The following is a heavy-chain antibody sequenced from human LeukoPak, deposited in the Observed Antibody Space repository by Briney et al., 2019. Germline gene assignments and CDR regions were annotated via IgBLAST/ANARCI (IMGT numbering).Heavy chain of an antibody. CDR1: GFTFSSYA. V-gene: IGHV3-23*01. J-gene: IGHJ4*02. Sequence: GGSLRLSCAASGFTFSSYAMSWVRQAPGKGLEWVSVFSGGGGSTYYADSVKGRFTISRDNSKNTLYLQMNSLRVEDTAVYYCAKDDVTSGSLYYFDYWGQGTLVTVSS. CDR2: FSGGGGST. D-gene: IGHD1-26*01. CDR3: AKDDVTSGSLYYFDY.